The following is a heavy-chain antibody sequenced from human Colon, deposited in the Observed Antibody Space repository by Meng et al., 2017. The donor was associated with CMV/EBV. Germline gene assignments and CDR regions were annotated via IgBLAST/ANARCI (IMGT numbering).Heavy chain of an antibody. CDR1: INSSDYY. CDR2: MYYSGSA. CDR3: ARTPGHHDSSGFYYYFDY. Sequence: INSSDYYWSWIRQSPEKGLEWIGYMYYSGSAYFNPSLDSRLAISVDTSKSQFSLQLSSVTAADTAVYYCARTPGHHDSSGFYYYFDYWGPGTLVTVSS. V-gene: IGHV4-30-4*01. D-gene: IGHD3-22*01. J-gene: IGHJ4*02.